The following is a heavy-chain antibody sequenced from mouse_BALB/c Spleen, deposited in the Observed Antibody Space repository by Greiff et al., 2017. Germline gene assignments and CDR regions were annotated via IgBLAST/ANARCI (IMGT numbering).Heavy chain of an antibody. Sequence: DLVKPGASVKLSCKASGYTFTSYWINWIKQRPGQGLEWIGRIAPGSGSTYYNEMFKGKATLTVDTSSSTAYIQLSSLSSEDSAVYFCAGGYYGYGGGGFDYWGQGTTLTVSS. D-gene: IGHD2-14*01. CDR2: IAPGSGST. CDR3: AGGYYGYGGGGFDY. V-gene: IGHV1S41*01. J-gene: IGHJ2*01. CDR1: GYTFTSYW.